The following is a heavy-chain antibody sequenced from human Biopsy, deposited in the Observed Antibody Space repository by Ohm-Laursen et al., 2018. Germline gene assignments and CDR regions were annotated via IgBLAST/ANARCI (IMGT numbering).Heavy chain of an antibody. CDR2: ISPSGATT. CDR3: ARDGVGPDGTESYSYGMDV. J-gene: IGHJ6*02. CDR1: GNAFVTYH. V-gene: IGHV1-46*01. Sequence: ASVKVSCKASGNAFVTYHIHWVRQAPGQGLEWMGQISPSGATTSFSQKFQGRITMTRDTSTGTVYMDLNSLGSDDTAVYYCARDGVGPDGTESYSYGMDVWGPGTPVTVSS. D-gene: IGHD2-2*01.